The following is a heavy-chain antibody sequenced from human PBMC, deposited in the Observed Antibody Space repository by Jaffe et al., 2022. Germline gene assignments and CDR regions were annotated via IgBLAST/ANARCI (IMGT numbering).Heavy chain of an antibody. D-gene: IGHD2-2*01. CDR3: AKDIYERRYCSSTSCSPFDY. CDR2: ISWNSGSI. Sequence: EVQLVESGGGLVQPGRSLRLSCAASGFTFDDYAMHWVRQAPGKGLEWVSGISWNSGSIGYADSVKGRFTISRDNAKNSLYLQMNSLRAEDTALYYCAKDIYERRYCSSTSCSPFDYWGQGTLVTVSS. CDR1: GFTFDDYA. V-gene: IGHV3-9*01. J-gene: IGHJ4*02.